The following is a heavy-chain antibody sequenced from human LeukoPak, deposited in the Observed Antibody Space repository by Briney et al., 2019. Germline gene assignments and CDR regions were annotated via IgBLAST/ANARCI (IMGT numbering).Heavy chain of an antibody. Sequence: GGSLRLSCSASGFTFSSCAMHWVRQGPGKGLEYVSGINDNGRRTHYGDSAKGRFTISRDDSRNTVFLQMSSLRGEGTALYYCVKDLSGSYTFDYWGQGISVSVSS. CDR1: GFTFSSCA. V-gene: IGHV3-64D*09. CDR2: INDNGRRT. CDR3: VKDLSGSYTFDY. J-gene: IGHJ4*02. D-gene: IGHD1-26*01.